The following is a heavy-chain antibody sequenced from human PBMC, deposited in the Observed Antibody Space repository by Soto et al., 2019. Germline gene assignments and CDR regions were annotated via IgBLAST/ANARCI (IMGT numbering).Heavy chain of an antibody. D-gene: IGHD2-2*01. CDR3: AITRYCSSTSCSPFYYGMDV. CDR1: GYAFTSYG. CDR2: ISAYNGNT. Sequence: ASVKVSCKASGYAFTSYGISWVRQAPGQGLEWMGWISAYNGNTNYAQKLQGRVTTTTDTSTSTAYMELRSLRSDDTAVYYCAITRYCSSTSCSPFYYGMDVWG. J-gene: IGHJ6*02. V-gene: IGHV1-18*04.